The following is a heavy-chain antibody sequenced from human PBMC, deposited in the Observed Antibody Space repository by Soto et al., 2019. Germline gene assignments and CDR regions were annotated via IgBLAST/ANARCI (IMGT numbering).Heavy chain of an antibody. CDR2: IYHSGSR. CDR1: GASVQSNW. CDR3: VRHMGVARTRGFDY. Sequence: QVQLQESGPGLVKPSESLSLTCDVSGASVQSNWWSWVRQPPGRDLEWIAEIYHSGSRNYNPSLRSRATILLDESNNRVSLSLHSVTAADTAVYYCVRHMGVARTRGFDYWGHGTLVTVSS. D-gene: IGHD2-21*01. J-gene: IGHJ4*01. V-gene: IGHV4-4*02.